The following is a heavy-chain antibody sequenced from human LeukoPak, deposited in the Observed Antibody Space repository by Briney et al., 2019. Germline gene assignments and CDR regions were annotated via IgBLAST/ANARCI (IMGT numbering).Heavy chain of an antibody. J-gene: IGHJ4*02. CDR2: IRQDGGLR. Sequence: GSLRLSCAASGFSFSNYWMSWFRQAPGKGLEWVANIRQDGGLRYYVDSVKGRFTISRDNAKNSLYLQMSSLRAEDTAVYYCARDQDGGNPWAYWGQGTLVTVSS. D-gene: IGHD4-23*01. CDR3: ARDQDGGNPWAY. V-gene: IGHV3-7*01. CDR1: GFSFSNYW.